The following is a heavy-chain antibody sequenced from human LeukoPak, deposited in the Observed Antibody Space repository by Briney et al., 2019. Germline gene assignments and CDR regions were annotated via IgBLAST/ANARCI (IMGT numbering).Heavy chain of an antibody. CDR3: AREVNEPASADAFDI. Sequence: SETLSPTCTVSGGSIASDNYFWSWIRQHPEKGLEWVGYIFYSGTTYYNPSLKSRVTISVDTSKNQVSLKLNSVIAADTAVYYCAREVNEPASADAFDIWGKGKMVTVSS. CDR2: IFYSGTT. D-gene: IGHD2-2*01. J-gene: IGHJ3*02. V-gene: IGHV4-31*03. CDR1: GGSIASDNYF.